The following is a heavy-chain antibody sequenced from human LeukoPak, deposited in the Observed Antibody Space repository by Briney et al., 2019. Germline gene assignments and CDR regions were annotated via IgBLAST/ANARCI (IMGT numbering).Heavy chain of an antibody. J-gene: IGHJ6*02. CDR1: GFTFSSYA. CDR3: AKDLPYYYGSGSYGGGVEYYYYGMDV. Sequence: GGSLRLSCAASGFTFSSYAMSWVRQAPGKGLEWVSAISGSGGSTYYADSVKGRFTISRDNSKNTLYLQMNSLRAEDTAVYYCAKDLPYYYGSGSYGGGVEYYYYGMDVWGQGTAVTVSS. CDR2: ISGSGGST. V-gene: IGHV3-23*01. D-gene: IGHD3-10*01.